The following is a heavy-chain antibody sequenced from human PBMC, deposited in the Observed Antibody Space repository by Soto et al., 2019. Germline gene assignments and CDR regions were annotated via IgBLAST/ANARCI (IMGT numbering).Heavy chain of an antibody. V-gene: IGHV3-30*18. CDR1: GFTFSSYG. D-gene: IGHD4-17*01. J-gene: IGHJ2*01. CDR3: AKDGSTTVTTSYWYFDL. Sequence: GGSLRLSCAASGFTFSSYGMHWVRQAPGKGLEWVAVISYDGSNKYYADSVKGRFTISRDNSKNTLYLQMNSLRAEDTAVYYCAKDGSTTVTTSYWYFDLWGRGTLVTVSS. CDR2: ISYDGSNK.